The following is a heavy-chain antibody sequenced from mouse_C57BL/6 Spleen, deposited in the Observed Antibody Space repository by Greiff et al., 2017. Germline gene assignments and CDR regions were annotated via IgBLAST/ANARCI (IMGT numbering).Heavy chain of an antibody. CDR3: AREGVYYDYLAWFAY. CDR1: GYTFTDYN. J-gene: IGHJ3*01. CDR2: INPNNGGT. Sequence: EVQLQQSGPELVKPGASVKMSCKASGYTFTDYNMHWVKQSHGKSLEWIGYINPNNGGTSYNQKFKGKATLTVNKSSSTAYMELRSLTSEDSAVYYCAREGVYYDYLAWFAYWGQGTLVTVSA. V-gene: IGHV1-22*01. D-gene: IGHD2-4*01.